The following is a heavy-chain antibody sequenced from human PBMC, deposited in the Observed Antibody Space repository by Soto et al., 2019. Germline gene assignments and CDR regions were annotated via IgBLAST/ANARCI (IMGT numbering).Heavy chain of an antibody. J-gene: IGHJ4*02. CDR2: IWYDGSNK. V-gene: IGHV3-33*01. D-gene: IGHD3-22*01. CDR3: ARSHPAMIERSCPDY. Sequence: PGGSLRLSCAASGFTFSSYGMHWVRQAPGKGLEWVAVIWYDGSNKYYADSVKGRFTISRDNSKNTLYLQMNSLRAEDTAVYYCARSHPAMIERSCPDYWGQGTLVTVSS. CDR1: GFTFSSYG.